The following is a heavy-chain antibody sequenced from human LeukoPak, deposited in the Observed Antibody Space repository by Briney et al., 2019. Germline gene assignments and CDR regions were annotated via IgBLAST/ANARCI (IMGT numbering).Heavy chain of an antibody. J-gene: IGHJ3*02. Sequence: SGTLSLTCAVSGGSISSSNWWSWVRQPPGKGLEWIGEIYHSGSTNYNPSLKSRVTISVDKSKNQFSLKLSSVTAADTAVYYCVRESYYDSRGYSHDAFDIWGQGTTVIVS. D-gene: IGHD3-22*01. CDR3: VRESYYDSRGYSHDAFDI. CDR2: IYHSGST. CDR1: GGSISSSNW. V-gene: IGHV4-4*02.